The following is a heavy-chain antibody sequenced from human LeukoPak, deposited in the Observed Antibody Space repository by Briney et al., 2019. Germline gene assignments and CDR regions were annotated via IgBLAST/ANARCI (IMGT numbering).Heavy chain of an antibody. CDR2: INSDGSRT. CDR3: ARGAPVKSIYDPHWYDP. Sequence: GRSLRLSCAASGFTFSSYWLHWVRQTPGKGLAWVSRINSDGSRTNYADSVKGRFTSSRDNAKNTLYLQMNSLRVEDTAVYFCARGAPVKSIYDPHWYDPWGQGTLVTVCS. J-gene: IGHJ5*02. D-gene: IGHD5/OR15-5a*01. V-gene: IGHV3-74*01. CDR1: GFTFSSYW.